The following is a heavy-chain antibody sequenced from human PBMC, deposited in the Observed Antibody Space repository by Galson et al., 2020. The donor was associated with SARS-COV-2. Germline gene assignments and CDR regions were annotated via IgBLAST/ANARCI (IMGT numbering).Heavy chain of an antibody. Sequence: GGSLRLSCAASGSTFSSYAMHWVRQPPGKGLEWVAVISYDGSNKYYADSVKARFTISSANSKNTLYLQMNSLRAEDTAVYYCARGGPYGSGSYYSPTYYYYGMDVWGQGTTVTVSS. CDR2: ISYDGSNK. J-gene: IGHJ6*02. V-gene: IGHV3-30-3*01. CDR1: GSTFSSYA. CDR3: ARGGPYGSGSYYSPTYYYYGMDV. D-gene: IGHD3-10*01.